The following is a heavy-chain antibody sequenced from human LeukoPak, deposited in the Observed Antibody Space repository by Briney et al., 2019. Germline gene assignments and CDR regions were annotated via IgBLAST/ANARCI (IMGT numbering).Heavy chain of an antibody. CDR1: GFTFSSYS. CDR3: ARDRYFLISVSGTIDY. Sequence: GGSLRLSCVASGFTFSSYSINWVRQAPGKGLEWIAYISRSSDTIFYADSVKGRFTVSRDNAKNSLYLQMNSLRGEDTALYYCARDRYFLISVSGTIDYWGQGTLVTVSS. D-gene: IGHD6-19*01. CDR2: ISRSSDTI. J-gene: IGHJ4*02. V-gene: IGHV3-48*01.